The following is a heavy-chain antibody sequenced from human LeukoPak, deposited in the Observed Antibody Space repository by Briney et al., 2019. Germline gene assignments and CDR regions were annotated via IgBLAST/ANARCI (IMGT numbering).Heavy chain of an antibody. CDR3: AKHSDCGGSTCYKFDY. CDR1: GFTFSSYA. J-gene: IGHJ4*02. D-gene: IGHD2-21*01. V-gene: IGHV3-23*01. CDR2: ISCSGGST. Sequence: GGSLRLSCAASGFTFSSYAMSWVRQAPGKGLEWVSFISCSGGSTNYADSVKGRFTISRDNSKNTVYLQMNTLRAEDTALYYCAKHSDCGGSTCYKFDYWGQGSLVTASS.